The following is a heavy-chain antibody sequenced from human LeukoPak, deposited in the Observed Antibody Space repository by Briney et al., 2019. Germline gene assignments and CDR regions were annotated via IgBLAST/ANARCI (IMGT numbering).Heavy chain of an antibody. CDR2: IYSSGST. V-gene: IGHV4-61*02. D-gene: IGHD6-13*01. J-gene: IGHJ3*02. CDR3: ARVTIPAAGHAFDI. CDR1: DGSISSNSYY. Sequence: PSQTLSLTCTVSDGSISSNSYYWSWIRLPAGKGLEWVGRIYSSGSTNYNPSLKSRVTISIDTSRDQFSLKLTSVTAADTAVYYCARVTIPAAGHAFDIWGQGTMVTVSS.